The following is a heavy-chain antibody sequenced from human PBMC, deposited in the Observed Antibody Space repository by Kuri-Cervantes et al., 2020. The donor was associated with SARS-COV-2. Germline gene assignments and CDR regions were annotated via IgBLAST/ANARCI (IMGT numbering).Heavy chain of an antibody. J-gene: IGHJ6*02. V-gene: IGHV3-53*01. CDR2: IYSGGST. Sequence: GGSLRLSCAASGFTVSSNYMSWVRQAPGKGLEWVSVIYSGGSTYYADSVKGRFTISRDNSKNTLYLQMNSLRAEDTAVYYCARDENYSSSWYADYYYYYGMDVWGQGTTVTVSS. D-gene: IGHD6-13*01. CDR3: ARDENYSSSWYADYYYYYGMDV. CDR1: GFTVSSNY.